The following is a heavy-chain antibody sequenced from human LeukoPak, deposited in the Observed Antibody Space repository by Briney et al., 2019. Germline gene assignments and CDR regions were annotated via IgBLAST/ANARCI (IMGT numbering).Heavy chain of an antibody. D-gene: IGHD3-10*01. J-gene: IGHJ4*02. V-gene: IGHV3-23*01. CDR1: GFSFSSYA. CDR3: ANLLSTHSGSGGPFEN. Sequence: GGSLRVSCEASGFSFSSYAMTWVRQASGEGLEWASAISGRGISTYYADSVKGRFTISRDNSRNTLFLQMNSLRAEDTAVYYCANLLSTHSGSGGPFENWGQGTLVTVPA. CDR2: ISGRGIST.